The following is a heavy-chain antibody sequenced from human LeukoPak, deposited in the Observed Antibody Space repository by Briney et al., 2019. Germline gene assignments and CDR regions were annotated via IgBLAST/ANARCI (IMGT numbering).Heavy chain of an antibody. V-gene: IGHV3-21*01. CDR2: ISSSSYI. J-gene: IGHJ4*02. CDR3: ARERAVAEYYFDY. CDR1: GFTFSSYS. D-gene: IGHD6-19*01. Sequence: KAGGSLRLSCAASGFTFSSYSMNWVRQAPGKGLEWVSSISSSSYIYYADSVKGRFTISRDNAKNSLYLQMNSLRAEDTAVYYCARERAVAEYYFDYWGQGTLVTVSS.